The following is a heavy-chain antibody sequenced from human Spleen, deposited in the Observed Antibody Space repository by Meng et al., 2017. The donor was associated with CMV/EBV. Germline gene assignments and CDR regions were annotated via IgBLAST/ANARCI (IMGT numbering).Heavy chain of an antibody. J-gene: IGHJ6*02. Sequence: GESLKISCAASGLTFSNYAMNWVRQAPGKGLEWVSALSGYGDDTYYADSVKGRFTISRDNSKNTLDLQMNSLRPEDTAVYYCAKDSSYHGMDVWGQGTTVTVSS. V-gene: IGHV3-23*01. CDR3: AKDSSYHGMDV. CDR1: GLTFSNYA. CDR2: LSGYGDDT.